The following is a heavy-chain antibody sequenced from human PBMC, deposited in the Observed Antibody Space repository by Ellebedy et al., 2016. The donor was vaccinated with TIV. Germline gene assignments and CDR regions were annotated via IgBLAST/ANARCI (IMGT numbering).Heavy chain of an antibody. CDR3: ARVRVAGVDY. J-gene: IGHJ4*02. V-gene: IGHV3-74*01. Sequence: GESLKISXAASGFTFSSYAMHWVRQAPGKGLVWVSRINSDGSSTSYADSVKGRFTISRDNAKNTLYLQMNSLRAEDTAVYYCARVRVAGVDYWGQGTLVTVSS. D-gene: IGHD6-19*01. CDR2: INSDGSST. CDR1: GFTFSSYA.